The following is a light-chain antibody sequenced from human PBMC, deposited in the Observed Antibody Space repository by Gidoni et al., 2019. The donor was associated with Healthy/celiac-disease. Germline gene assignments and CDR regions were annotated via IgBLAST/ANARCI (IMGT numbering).Light chain of an antibody. Sequence: DIVMTQSPRSLPVTPGEPASISCRSSQSLLHSNGYNYLDWYLQKPGQSPQLLIYLGSNRASGVPDRFSGSGSGTDFTLKISRVEAEDVGVYYCMQALQTRTFGQXTKVEIK. J-gene: IGKJ1*01. CDR1: QSLLHSNGYNY. CDR3: MQALQTRT. V-gene: IGKV2-28*01. CDR2: LGS.